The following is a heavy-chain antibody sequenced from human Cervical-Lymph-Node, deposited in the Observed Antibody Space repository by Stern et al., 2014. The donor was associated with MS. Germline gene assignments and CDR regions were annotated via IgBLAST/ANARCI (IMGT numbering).Heavy chain of an antibody. V-gene: IGHV3-7*01. CDR2: INQDGTEK. CDR1: GFTFTNYW. Sequence: EVQLEESGGGLVQPGGSLRLSCAASGFTFTNYWMSWVRQAPGKGLEWVANINQDGTEKYYVDSVKGRFTISRDNAKNSLFLQMNSLRGEDTALYYCARVAGISRLGYWGQGTLVTVSS. D-gene: IGHD3-10*01. CDR3: ARVAGISRLGY. J-gene: IGHJ4*02.